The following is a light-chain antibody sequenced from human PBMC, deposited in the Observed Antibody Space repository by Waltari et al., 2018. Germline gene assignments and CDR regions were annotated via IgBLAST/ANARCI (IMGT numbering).Light chain of an antibody. Sequence: QSALTQPRSVSGSPGQSVTISCSGTSSDVGNYNFVSWYQQHPGNAPKLLIYDVVKRPSGVPERFSGSKSGNTASLTISVLQTEDEADYYCCSYAGSYTFVFGGGTQLTVL. CDR1: SSDVGNYNF. CDR2: DVV. CDR3: CSYAGSYTFV. J-gene: IGLJ7*01. V-gene: IGLV2-11*01.